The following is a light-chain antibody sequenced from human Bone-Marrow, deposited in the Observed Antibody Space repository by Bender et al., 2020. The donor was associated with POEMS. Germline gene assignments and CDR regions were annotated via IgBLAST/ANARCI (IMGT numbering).Light chain of an antibody. CDR1: SSDVGSYNL. V-gene: IGLV2-23*02. CDR2: EVN. Sequence: QSALTQPASVSGSPGQSITISCTGTSSDVGSYNLVSWYQQHPGKAPKLIIYEVNKRPSGVSNRFSGSKSGNTASLTISGLQAEDEADYYCCSYAGNSLYVFGTGTKVTVL. CDR3: CSYAGNSLYV. J-gene: IGLJ1*01.